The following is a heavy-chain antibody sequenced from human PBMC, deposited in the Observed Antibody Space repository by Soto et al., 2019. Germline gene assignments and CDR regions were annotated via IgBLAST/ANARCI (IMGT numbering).Heavy chain of an antibody. CDR2: IYYSGST. CDR3: AVTITYVRVGQAHNYYYGITV. J-gene: IGHJ6*02. Sequence: QVQLQESGPGLVKPSQTLSLTCTVSGGSISSGDYYWSWIRQPPGKGLVWIGYIYYSGSTYYYLSLKSRCTRSVHTSKSQLSLKMSSGTAADTAVYYCAVTITYVRVGQAHNYYYGITVWCQGTTVTVSS. V-gene: IGHV4-30-4*01. D-gene: IGHD3-16*01. CDR1: GGSISSGDYY.